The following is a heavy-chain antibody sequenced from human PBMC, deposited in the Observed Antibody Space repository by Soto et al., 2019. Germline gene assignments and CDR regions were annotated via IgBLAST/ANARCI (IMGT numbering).Heavy chain of an antibody. CDR3: ARTSAAGKYYYGMDV. V-gene: IGHV5-51*01. Sequence: PGESLPITCKGSGYSFTSYWIGWVRQMPGKGLEWMGIIYPGDSDTRYSPSFQGQVTISADKSISTAYLQWSSLKASDTAMYYCARTSAAGKYYYGMDVWGQGTTVTVSS. CDR2: IYPGDSDT. J-gene: IGHJ6*02. CDR1: GYSFTSYW. D-gene: IGHD6-13*01.